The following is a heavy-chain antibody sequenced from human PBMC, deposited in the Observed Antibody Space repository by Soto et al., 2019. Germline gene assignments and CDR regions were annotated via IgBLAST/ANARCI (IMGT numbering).Heavy chain of an antibody. Sequence: QVQLVESGGGVVQPGRSLRLSCAASGFTFSSYGMHWVRQAPGKGLEWVAVIWYDGSNKYYADSVKGRFTISRDNSKNTLYLQMNSLRPEDTAVYYCARDLRPYYGSGSYYNLDYWGQGTLVTVSS. D-gene: IGHD3-10*01. CDR2: IWYDGSNK. J-gene: IGHJ4*02. CDR1: GFTFSSYG. CDR3: ARDLRPYYGSGSYYNLDY. V-gene: IGHV3-33*01.